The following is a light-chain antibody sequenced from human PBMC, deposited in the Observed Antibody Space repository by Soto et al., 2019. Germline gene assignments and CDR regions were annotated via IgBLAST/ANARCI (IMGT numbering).Light chain of an antibody. J-gene: IGLJ1*01. CDR1: SSDVGAYNY. V-gene: IGLV2-14*01. CDR3: SSYTSTTTYV. CDR2: EVS. Sequence: QSALTQTASVSGSPGQSITISCTGTSSDVGAYNYVSWYQQHPGKAPKLMIYEVSNRPSGVSNRFSGSKSGNTASLTISGLQAEDEAVYYCSSYTSTTTYVFGSGTKVTVL.